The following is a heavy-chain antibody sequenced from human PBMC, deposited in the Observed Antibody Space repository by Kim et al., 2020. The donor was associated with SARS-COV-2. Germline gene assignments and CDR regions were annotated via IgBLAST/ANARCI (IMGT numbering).Heavy chain of an antibody. CDR2: IYYSGST. J-gene: IGHJ4*02. Sequence: SETLSLTCTVSGGSISSSSYYWGWIRQPPGKGLEWIGSIYYSGSTYYNPSLKSRVTISVDTSKNQLSLKLSSVTAADTAVYYCASGSVPIPRGLDYWGQGTLVTVSS. CDR3: ASGSVPIPRGLDY. CDR1: GGSISSSSYY. V-gene: IGHV4-39*01. D-gene: IGHD1-26*01.